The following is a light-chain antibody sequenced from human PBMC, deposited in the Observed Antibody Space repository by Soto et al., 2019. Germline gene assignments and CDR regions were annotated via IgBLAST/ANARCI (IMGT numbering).Light chain of an antibody. J-gene: IGLJ3*02. V-gene: IGLV4-60*03. CDR3: ETWDINSWV. Sequence: QSVLTQSSSASASLGSSVNLTCTLSSGYSSYIIAWHQQQPGKAPRYLMKVEGSGTYNKGSGVPDRFSGSSSGAERYLTISNLQSEDEADYYCETWDINSWVFGGGTQLTVL. CDR1: SGYSSYI. CDR2: VEGSGTY.